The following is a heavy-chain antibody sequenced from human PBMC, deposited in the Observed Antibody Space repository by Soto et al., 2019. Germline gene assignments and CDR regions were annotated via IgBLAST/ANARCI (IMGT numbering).Heavy chain of an antibody. CDR1: GFSLITSGVG. Sequence: QITLKEAGPTLVKPTQPLTLTCSFSGFSLITSGVGVGWIRQPPGKALEWLALIYWDDDKGYSTSLKSRLTITTDTSKNQVVLTMTNMDPADTATYYCAHTMAPRIFDYWGQGTLVTVSS. J-gene: IGHJ4*02. V-gene: IGHV2-5*02. CDR3: AHTMAPRIFDY. CDR2: IYWDDDK.